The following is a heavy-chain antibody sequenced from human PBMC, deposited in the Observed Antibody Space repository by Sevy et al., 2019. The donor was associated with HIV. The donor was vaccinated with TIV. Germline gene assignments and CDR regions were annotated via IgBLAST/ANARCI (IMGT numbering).Heavy chain of an antibody. D-gene: IGHD3-10*01. J-gene: IGHJ6*02. CDR1: GFSLSTSGVG. V-gene: IGHV2-5*01. CDR2: IYWNDDK. CDR3: AHTISGPYYYGSGSYSYYYYGMDV. Sequence: SGPTLVNPTQTLTLTCTFSGFSLSTSGVGVDWIRQPPGKALEWLALIYWNDDKRYSPSLKSRLTITKDTSKNQVVLTMTNXDPVDTATYHCAHTISGPYYYGSGSYSYYYYGMDVWGQWTTVTVSS.